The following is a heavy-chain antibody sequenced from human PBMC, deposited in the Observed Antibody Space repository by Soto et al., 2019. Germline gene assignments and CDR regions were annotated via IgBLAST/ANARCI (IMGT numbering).Heavy chain of an antibody. CDR1: GGTFSSYA. V-gene: IGHV1-69*13. CDR2: IIPIFGTA. Sequence: GASVKVSCKASGGTFSSYAISWVRQAPGQRLEWMGGIIPIFGTANYAQKFQGRVTITADESTSTAYMELSSLRSEDTAVYYCARAARVVPAAIWDYYYGMDVWGQGTTVTVS. CDR3: ARAARVVPAAIWDYYYGMDV. D-gene: IGHD2-2*01. J-gene: IGHJ6*02.